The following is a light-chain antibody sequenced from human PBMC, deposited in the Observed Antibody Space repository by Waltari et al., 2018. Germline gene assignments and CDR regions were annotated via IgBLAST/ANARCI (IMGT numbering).Light chain of an antibody. CDR1: QFINRY. V-gene: IGKV1-39*01. CDR2: AAS. CDR3: QQSFSSPLT. J-gene: IGKJ4*01. Sequence: DIHMTQSPSSLPASVGDRVTITCRASQFINRYLNWYQQKPGRAPKLVIYAASTLQVGVPSRFHGSGFGTEFTLTINNLQPDDFATYYCQQSFSSPLTFGGGANIEVK.